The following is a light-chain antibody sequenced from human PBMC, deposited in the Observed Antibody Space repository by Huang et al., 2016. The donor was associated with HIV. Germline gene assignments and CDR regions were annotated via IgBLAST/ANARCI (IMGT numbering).Light chain of an antibody. CDR1: QTISTY. J-gene: IGKJ3*01. CDR2: GAS. V-gene: IGKV1-39*01. Sequence: DIQMTQSPSSLSACVGDRVTITCRASQTISTYLNWYQQKPGKAPDLLIYGASILQSGVPSRFSGAGSGTNFTRTIRSLQPEYYATYYCQQTYTSVLTFGPGTTVDI. CDR3: QQTYTSVLT.